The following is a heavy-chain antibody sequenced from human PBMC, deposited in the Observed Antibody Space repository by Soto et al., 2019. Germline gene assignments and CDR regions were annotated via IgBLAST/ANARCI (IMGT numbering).Heavy chain of an antibody. CDR2: ISYDGSNK. V-gene: IGHV3-30*18. Sequence: QVQLVESGGGVVQPGRSLRLSCAASGFTFNSYGMHWVRQAPGKGLEWVAVISYDGSNKYYADSVKGRFTISRDNSKNTLYLQMNSLRAEDTAVYYCAKDRGYCSSTSCYARWFDPWGQGTLVTVSS. J-gene: IGHJ5*02. CDR1: GFTFNSYG. D-gene: IGHD2-2*01. CDR3: AKDRGYCSSTSCYARWFDP.